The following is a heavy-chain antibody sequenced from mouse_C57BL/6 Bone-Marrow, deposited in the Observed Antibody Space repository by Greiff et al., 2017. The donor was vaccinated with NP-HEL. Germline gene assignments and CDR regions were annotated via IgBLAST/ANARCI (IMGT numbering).Heavy chain of an antibody. CDR1: GFTFSDFY. Sequence: EVKLVESGGGLVQSGRSLRLSCATSGFTFSDFYMEWVRQAPGKGLEWIAASRNKANDYTTEYSASVKGRFIVSRDTSQSIRYLQMNALRAEDTAIYYCARDAYYGSSYAMDYWGQGTSVTVSS. D-gene: IGHD1-1*01. CDR3: ARDAYYGSSYAMDY. J-gene: IGHJ4*01. V-gene: IGHV7-1*01. CDR2: SRNKANDYTT.